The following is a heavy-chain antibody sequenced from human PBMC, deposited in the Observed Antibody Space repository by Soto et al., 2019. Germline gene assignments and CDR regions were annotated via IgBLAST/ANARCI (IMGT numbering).Heavy chain of an antibody. CDR1: GFTFSDYY. J-gene: IGHJ3*02. CDR3: ASNHILTAPDAFDI. Sequence: PGGSLRLCCAASGFTFSDYYMSWIRQAPGKGLEWVSYISSSSSYTNYADSVKGRFTISRDNAKNSLYLQMNSLRAEDTAVYYCASNHILTAPDAFDIWGQGTMVTVSS. D-gene: IGHD3-9*01. CDR2: ISSSSSYT. V-gene: IGHV3-11*06.